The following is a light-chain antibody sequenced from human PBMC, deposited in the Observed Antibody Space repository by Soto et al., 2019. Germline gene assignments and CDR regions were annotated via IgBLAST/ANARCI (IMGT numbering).Light chain of an antibody. CDR1: QSISSY. CDR2: AAS. J-gene: IGKJ1*01. CDR3: QQSYSTSWT. Sequence: DIQLTQSPSSLSASVEDRVTITCRASQSISSYLNWYQQKPGKAPKLLIYAASSLQSGVPSRFSGSGSGTDFTLTISSPQPEDFATYYCQQSYSTSWTFGQGTKVEIK. V-gene: IGKV1-39*01.